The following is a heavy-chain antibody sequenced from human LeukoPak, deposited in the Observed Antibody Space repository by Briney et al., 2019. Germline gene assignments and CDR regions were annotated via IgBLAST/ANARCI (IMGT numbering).Heavy chain of an antibody. CDR3: TRRSYDSGSYYDGWYFDY. V-gene: IGHV4-34*01. D-gene: IGHD3-10*01. CDR1: GGSFSGYH. CDR2: INHNGNT. J-gene: IGHJ4*02. Sequence: PSETLSLICAVYGGSFSGYHWNWIRQAPGKGLEWIGEINHNGNTNYNPSLKGRVTISVDTSKNQFSLKLNFVTAADRAVYYCTRRSYDSGSYYDGWYFDYWGQGTLVTVSS.